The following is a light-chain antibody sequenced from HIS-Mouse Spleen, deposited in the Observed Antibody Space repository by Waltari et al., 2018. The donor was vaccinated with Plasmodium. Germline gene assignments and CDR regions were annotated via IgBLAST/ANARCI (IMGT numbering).Light chain of an antibody. CDR3: QQSYSTWT. Sequence: DIQMTQSPSSLSASVGDRVTITCRASQSISNYLNWYQQKPGKAPKFLIYAASTLQRGVPSRCSGSGSGTDFTLTSSSLQPEDFATYYCQQSYSTWTFGQGTKVEIK. J-gene: IGKJ1*01. V-gene: IGKV1-39*01. CDR2: AAS. CDR1: QSISNY.